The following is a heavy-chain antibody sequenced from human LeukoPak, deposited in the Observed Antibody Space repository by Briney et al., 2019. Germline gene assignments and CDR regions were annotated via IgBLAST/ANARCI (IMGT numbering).Heavy chain of an antibody. Sequence: GGSLRLSCAASGFTFSSYAMSWVRQAPGEGLEWVSAISGSGGSTYYADSVKGRVTISRDNSKNTLYLQMNSLRAEDTAVYYCARNIPVTRWGYWGQGTLVTVSS. V-gene: IGHV3-23*01. J-gene: IGHJ4*02. CDR3: ARNIPVTRWGY. CDR1: GFTFSSYA. D-gene: IGHD2-21*01. CDR2: ISGSGGST.